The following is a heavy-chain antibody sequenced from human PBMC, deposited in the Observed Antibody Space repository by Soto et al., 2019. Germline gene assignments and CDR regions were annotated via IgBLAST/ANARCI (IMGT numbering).Heavy chain of an antibody. CDR3: TKTPAGYYYGMDV. V-gene: IGHV3-9*01. J-gene: IGHJ6*02. D-gene: IGHD2-2*01. Sequence: GGSLRLSCAASGFSFDEYAMHWVRQVPGRGLEWVSGISWSGDRIGYADSVEGRFTISRDNANNSLFLQMNSLRPDDTAFYYCTKTPAGYYYGMDVWGPGTTVTVSS. CDR2: ISWSGDRI. CDR1: GFSFDEYA.